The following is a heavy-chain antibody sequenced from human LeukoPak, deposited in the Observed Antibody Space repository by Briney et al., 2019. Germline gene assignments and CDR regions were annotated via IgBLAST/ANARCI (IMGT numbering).Heavy chain of an antibody. CDR3: AKWGCSGGDCYPFDY. J-gene: IGHJ4*02. D-gene: IGHD2-15*01. CDR2: ISSSGGTI. CDR1: GFTFSDYY. V-gene: IGHV3-11*01. Sequence: PGGSLRLSCAASGFTFSDYYMSWIRQAPGKGLEWVSYISSSGGTIYYADSVKGRFTISRDNAKNSLYLQMNSLRAEDTAVYYCAKWGCSGGDCYPFDYWGQGTQVTVSS.